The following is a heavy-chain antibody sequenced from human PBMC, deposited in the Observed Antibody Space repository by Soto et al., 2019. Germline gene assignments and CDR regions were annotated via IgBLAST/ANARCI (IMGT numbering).Heavy chain of an antibody. V-gene: IGHV3-15*01. CDR1: GFTFSNAW. D-gene: IGHD1-1*01. J-gene: IGHJ6*03. Sequence: EVQLVESGGGLVKPGGSLRLSCAASGFTFSNAWMSWVRQAPGKGLEWVGRLKSKTDGGTTDYAAPVKGRFTISRDDSTKTIQLQMNRLKTEDTAVYYCTTVMDQLERSQYYYYYYLDLWGKGNTVTVSS. CDR2: LKSKTDGGTT. CDR3: TTVMDQLERSQYYYYYYLDL.